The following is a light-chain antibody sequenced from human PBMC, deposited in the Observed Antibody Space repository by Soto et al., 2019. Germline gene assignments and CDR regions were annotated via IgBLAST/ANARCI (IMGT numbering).Light chain of an antibody. CDR2: GAS. V-gene: IGKV3-20*01. CDR3: QQYGSSPWT. J-gene: IGKJ1*01. Sequence: EIVLTQSPGTLSLSPGERATLSCRASQSVSSNYLAWYQQKPGQAPRPLIYGASSRATGIPDRFSGCVAGTYFTLTISRLESEDFAVYYCQQYGSSPWTFVQGTKVEIK. CDR1: QSVSSNY.